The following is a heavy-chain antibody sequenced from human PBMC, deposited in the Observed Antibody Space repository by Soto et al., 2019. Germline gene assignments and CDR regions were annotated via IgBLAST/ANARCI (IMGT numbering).Heavy chain of an antibody. V-gene: IGHV4-59*01. Sequence: SETLSLTCTISCGTIGDYYWSWIRQPPGKELEWIAYIYYTGKTDQNPSLERRVSISLGTSGNQFSLNLSSVTAADTAVYYCVRKHHRAGSFDSWGTGILVTISS. D-gene: IGHD2-21*01. CDR2: IYYTGKT. J-gene: IGHJ4*02. CDR3: VRKHHRAGSFDS. CDR1: CGTIGDYY.